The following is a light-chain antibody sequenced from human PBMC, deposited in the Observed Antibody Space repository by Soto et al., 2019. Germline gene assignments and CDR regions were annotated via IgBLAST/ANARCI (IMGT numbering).Light chain of an antibody. J-gene: IGKJ4*01. V-gene: IGKV3-11*01. CDR2: DAS. CDR3: QQRSNWTLT. CDR1: QSVSIY. Sequence: EIVLTQSPATLSLSPGERATRSCRASQSVSIYLAWYQQKPGQAPRLLIYDASNTATGIPARFSGSGSGTDFTLTISSLEPEDFAVYYCQQRSNWTLTLGGGTKVDIK.